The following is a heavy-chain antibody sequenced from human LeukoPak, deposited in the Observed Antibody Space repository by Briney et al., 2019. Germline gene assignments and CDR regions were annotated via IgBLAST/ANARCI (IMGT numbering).Heavy chain of an antibody. CDR3: AQTYSGSWCFDY. D-gene: IGHD6-13*01. J-gene: IGHJ4*02. CDR2: IRFDGSIT. CDR1: GFTFSSSG. V-gene: IGHV3-30*02. Sequence: GGSLRLSCAASGFTFSSSGMHWVRQAPGKGLEWVAFIRFDGSITYYANSVKGRFTISRDNSESTMSLQMNSLRADDTAVYYCAQTYSGSWCFDYWGQGTLVTVSS.